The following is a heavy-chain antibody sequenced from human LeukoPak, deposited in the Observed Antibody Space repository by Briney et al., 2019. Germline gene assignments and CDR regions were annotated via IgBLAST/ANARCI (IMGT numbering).Heavy chain of an antibody. D-gene: IGHD1-1*01. V-gene: IGHV4-34*01. CDR2: INHSGST. J-gene: IGHJ3*02. CDR3: ARDNWLEQLNAFDI. CDR1: GGSFSGYY. Sequence: KPSETLSLTCAVYGGSFSGYYWSWIRQPPGKGLEWIGEINHSGSTNYNPSLKSRVTISVDTSKSQFSLKLSSVTAADTAVYYCARDNWLEQLNAFDIWGQGTMVTVSS.